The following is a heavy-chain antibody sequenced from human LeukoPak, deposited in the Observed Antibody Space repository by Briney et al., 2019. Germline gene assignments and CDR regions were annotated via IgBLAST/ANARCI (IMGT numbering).Heavy chain of an antibody. V-gene: IGHV1-8*01. CDR3: VRDGEGVAISVNYWFDP. D-gene: IGHD3-10*01. Sequence: ASVTVSCTASGFTFTDYDINWVRQATGQGLEWIGWMNPRNGNTGYVQKFQGRVTMTRDTSISTAYMELRSLRSEDTAVYYCVRDGEGVAISVNYWFDPWGQGTLVTVSS. J-gene: IGHJ5*02. CDR2: MNPRNGNT. CDR1: GFTFTDYD.